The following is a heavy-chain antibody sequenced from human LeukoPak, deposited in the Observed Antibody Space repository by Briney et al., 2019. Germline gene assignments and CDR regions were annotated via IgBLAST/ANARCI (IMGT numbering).Heavy chain of an antibody. Sequence: PGGSLRLSCAASGFTVSSNYMSWVRQAPGKGLEWVSVIYSGGSTYYADSVKGRFTISRDNSKNTLYLQMNSLRAEDTAVYYCAREYSYGFQDYYFDYWGQGTLVTVSS. CDR1: GFTVSSNY. J-gene: IGHJ4*02. CDR2: IYSGGST. V-gene: IGHV3-53*01. CDR3: AREYSYGFQDYYFDY. D-gene: IGHD5-18*01.